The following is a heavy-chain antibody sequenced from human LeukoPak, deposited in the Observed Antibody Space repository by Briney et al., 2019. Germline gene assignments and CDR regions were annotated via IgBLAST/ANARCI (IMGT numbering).Heavy chain of an antibody. Sequence: GGSLRLSCAASGFTFSTYSMNWVRQAPGEGLEWVSSITNSGSYIYYADSVKGRFTISRDNAKNSLYLQMNSLRAEDTAVYYCAKDPGITIFGVPYLYYYMDVWGKGTTVTVSS. CDR2: ITNSGSYI. D-gene: IGHD3-3*01. J-gene: IGHJ6*03. V-gene: IGHV3-21*01. CDR1: GFTFSTYS. CDR3: AKDPGITIFGVPYLYYYMDV.